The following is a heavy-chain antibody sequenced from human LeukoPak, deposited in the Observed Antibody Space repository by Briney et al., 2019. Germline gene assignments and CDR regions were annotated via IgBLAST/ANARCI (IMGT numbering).Heavy chain of an antibody. CDR1: GGTFSSYA. D-gene: IGHD3-10*01. CDR3: ARLRAFGESYYFDY. J-gene: IGHJ4*02. Sequence: SVKVSCKASGGTFSSYAISWVRQAPGQGLEWMGGIIPIFGTANYVQKFQGRVTITADESTSTAYMELSSLRPEDTAVYYCARLRAFGESYYFDYWGQGTLVTVSS. CDR2: IIPIFGTA. V-gene: IGHV1-69*13.